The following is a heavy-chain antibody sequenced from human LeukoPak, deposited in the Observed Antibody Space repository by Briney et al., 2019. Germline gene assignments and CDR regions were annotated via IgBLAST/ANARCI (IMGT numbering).Heavy chain of an antibody. V-gene: IGHV4-59*12. Sequence: SETLSLTCTVSGGSISSYYWSWIRQPPGKGLEWIGYIYYSGSTNYNPSLKSRVTISVDTSKNQFSLKLSSVTAADTAVYYCARVGIAAAGTERYFDYWGQGTLVTVSS. D-gene: IGHD6-13*01. CDR3: ARVGIAAAGTERYFDY. J-gene: IGHJ4*02. CDR2: IYYSGST. CDR1: GGSISSYY.